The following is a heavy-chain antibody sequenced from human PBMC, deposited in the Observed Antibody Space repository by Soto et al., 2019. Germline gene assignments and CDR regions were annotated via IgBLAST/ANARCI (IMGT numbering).Heavy chain of an antibody. CDR3: AREYYDSSGYHYFDY. J-gene: IGHJ4*02. D-gene: IGHD3-22*01. Sequence: GGSLRLSCAASGFTFSSYSMNWVRQAPGKGLEWVSSISSSSSYIYYADSVKGRFTISRDNAKNSLYLQMNSLRAEDTAVYYCAREYYDSSGYHYFDYWGQGTLVTVSS. V-gene: IGHV3-21*01. CDR2: ISSSSSYI. CDR1: GFTFSSYS.